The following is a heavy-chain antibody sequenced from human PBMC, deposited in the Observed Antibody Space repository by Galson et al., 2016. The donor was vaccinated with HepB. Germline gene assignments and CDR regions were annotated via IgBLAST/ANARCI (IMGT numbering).Heavy chain of an antibody. V-gene: IGHV4-61*01. D-gene: IGHD2-2*02. J-gene: IGHJ6*02. CDR2: IHDSGNT. CDR1: SDPVTSGTYY. Sequence: SETLSLTCTVSSDPVTSGTYYWSWVRQSPGKGLDWIGYIHDSGNTNYNPSIKSRVTISRDTSKNQFFLELTSVTAADTAVYYCAGDECFYNGMDVWGQGTTVTVAS. CDR3: AGDECFYNGMDV.